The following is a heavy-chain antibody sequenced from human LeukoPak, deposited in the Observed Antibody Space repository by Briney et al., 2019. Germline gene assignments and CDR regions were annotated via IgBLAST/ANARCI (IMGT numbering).Heavy chain of an antibody. CDR1: GYTFTGYY. J-gene: IGHJ4*02. CDR3: ARGPLEGFDDYYDMGNFDY. Sequence: ASVKVSCKASGYTFTGYYMHWVRQAPGQGLEWMGRINPNSGGTNYAQKFQGRVTMTRDTSISTAYMELSRLRSDDTAVYYCARGPLEGFDDYYDMGNFDYWGQGTLATVSS. D-gene: IGHD3-22*01. CDR2: INPNSGGT. V-gene: IGHV1-2*06.